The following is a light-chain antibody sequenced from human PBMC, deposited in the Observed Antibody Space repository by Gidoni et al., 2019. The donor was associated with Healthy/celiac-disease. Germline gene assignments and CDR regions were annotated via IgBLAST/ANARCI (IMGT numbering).Light chain of an antibody. CDR2: DAS. V-gene: IGKV3-11*01. CDR3: QQRSNWPRT. CDR1: QSVSSY. Sequence: EIVLTQSPATLSLSPGERATLSCRASQSVSSYLAWYQLKPGQAPRLLIYDASNRATGIPARFSGSGSGTDFTLTISSLEPEDFAVYYCQQRSNWPRTFGGXTKVEIK. J-gene: IGKJ4*01.